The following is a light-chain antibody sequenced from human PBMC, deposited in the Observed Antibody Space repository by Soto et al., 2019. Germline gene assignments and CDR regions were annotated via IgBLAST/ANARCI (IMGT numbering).Light chain of an antibody. CDR3: QHYSSSPTT. Sequence: EIVLTQSPGTLSLSPGERATLFCRASQSVSKYLGWYQQKPGQAPRLLIYAASNRATGIPDRFSGSGSGTDFTLTIRRLETEDFAVYYCQHYSSSPTTFGQGTKVDIK. J-gene: IGKJ1*01. CDR2: AAS. V-gene: IGKV3-20*01. CDR1: QSVSKY.